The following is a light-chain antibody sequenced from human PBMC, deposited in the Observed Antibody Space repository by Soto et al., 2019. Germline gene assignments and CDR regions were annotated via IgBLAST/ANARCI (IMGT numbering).Light chain of an antibody. Sequence: SYELTQPPSVSVAPGKAARIPCGGNNIGTKSVHWYQQKPGQAPVVVIFYDDDRPSGIPERFSASNSGNTATLTISRVEAGDEADYYCQVWDSGSDHQVFGGGTKLT. CDR3: QVWDSGSDHQV. CDR2: YDD. CDR1: NIGTKS. J-gene: IGLJ2*01. V-gene: IGLV3-21*04.